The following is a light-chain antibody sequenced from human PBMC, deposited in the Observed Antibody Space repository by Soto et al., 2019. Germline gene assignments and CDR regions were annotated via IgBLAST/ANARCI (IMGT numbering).Light chain of an antibody. CDR1: PEAVTSGHW. J-gene: IGLJ3*02. V-gene: IGLV7-46*01. CDR3: LLSHGRARV. Sequence: VVTQEPSLTFSPGGPAPFPFASRPEAVTSGHWPYWFQRKPGQAPRTLIYDKTNKQSWTPARFSGSLLGGKAALTLSGAQPEDEADYYCLLSHGRARVFGGGTKLTVL. CDR2: DKT.